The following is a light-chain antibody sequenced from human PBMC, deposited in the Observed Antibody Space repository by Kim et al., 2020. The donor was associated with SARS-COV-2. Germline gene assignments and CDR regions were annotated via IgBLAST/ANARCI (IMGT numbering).Light chain of an antibody. CDR3: CTPVDSSNHLV. J-gene: IGLJ2*01. CDR2: DKN. CDR1: GLRSYY. V-gene: IGLV3-19*01. Sequence: AWGQPTRSTCQRGGLRSYYARGYQQQPARPPVLVFYDKNNRPPGIPAGFSGASSGNTASLSTTDGQAEGEAAYYCCTPVDSSNHLVFGGGTQLTVL.